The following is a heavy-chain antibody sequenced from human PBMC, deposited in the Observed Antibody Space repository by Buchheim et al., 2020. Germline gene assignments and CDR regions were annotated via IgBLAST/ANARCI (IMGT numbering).Heavy chain of an antibody. V-gene: IGHV4-39*07. CDR2: IYHGGST. Sequence: QQQLQESGPGLVKPSETLSLTCTVSGGSISNSDSYYWGWIRQPPGKGLEWIGSIYHGGSTYYNPSLKSRVTISVDTSKKQVSLKLNSLTAADTAVFFCVGRIPGRPFDYWGQGTL. J-gene: IGHJ4*02. CDR3: VGRIPGRPFDY. CDR1: GGSISNSDSYY. D-gene: IGHD6-6*01.